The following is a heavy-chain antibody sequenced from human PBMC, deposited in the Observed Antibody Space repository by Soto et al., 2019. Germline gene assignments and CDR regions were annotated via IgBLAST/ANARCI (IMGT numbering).Heavy chain of an antibody. CDR3: AGDCSSTSSSGN. V-gene: IGHV4-31*03. D-gene: IGHD2-2*01. CDR2: IYYSGST. Sequence: PSETLSLTCTVSGGSISSGGYYWSWIRQHPGKGLEWIGYIYYSGSTYYNPSLKSRVTISVDTSKNQFSLKLSSVTAADTAVYYCAGDCSSTSSSGNWGQGTLVTVSS. CDR1: GGSISSGGYY. J-gene: IGHJ4*02.